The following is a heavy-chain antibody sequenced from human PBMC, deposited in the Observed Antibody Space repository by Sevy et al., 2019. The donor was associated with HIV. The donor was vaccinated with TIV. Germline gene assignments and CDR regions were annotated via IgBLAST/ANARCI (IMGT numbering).Heavy chain of an antibody. Sequence: SETLSLTCTVSGGSISGYYWSWIRQPPGKGLEWIGYMFYSGTTNYNPSLESRVTISVDTSKNQFSLKLSSVTAADTAVYYCARIVGYYDFWGGSGWFDTWGQGTLVTVSS. V-gene: IGHV4-59*01. CDR2: MFYSGTT. CDR1: GGSISGYY. CDR3: ARIVGYYDFWGGSGWFDT. J-gene: IGHJ5*02. D-gene: IGHD3-3*01.